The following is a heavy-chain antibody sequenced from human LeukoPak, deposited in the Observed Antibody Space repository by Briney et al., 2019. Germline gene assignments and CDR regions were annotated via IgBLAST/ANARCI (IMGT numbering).Heavy chain of an antibody. Sequence: GGSLRLSCAASGFNFSSYWIHWVRQAPGKGLVWVSHINRDGTNTMYADSVKGRFTISSDNAKNTLFLQMNSLRAEDTAVYYCTRDYGGNRRAFDIWGQGTMVTVSS. J-gene: IGHJ3*02. V-gene: IGHV3-74*03. CDR2: INRDGTNT. CDR3: TRDYGGNRRAFDI. D-gene: IGHD4-23*01. CDR1: GFNFSSYW.